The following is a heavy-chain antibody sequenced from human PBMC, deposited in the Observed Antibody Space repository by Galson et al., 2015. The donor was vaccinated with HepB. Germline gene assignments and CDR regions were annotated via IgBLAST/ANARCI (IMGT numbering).Heavy chain of an antibody. CDR2: IRSKANSYAT. D-gene: IGHD3-3*01. CDR1: GFTFSGSA. J-gene: IGHJ5*02. CDR3: TRLENYDFWSGYQNWFDP. Sequence: SLRLSCAASGFTFSGSAMHWVRQASGKGLEWVGRIRSKANSYATAYAASVKGRFTISRDDSKNTAYLQMNSLKTEDTAVYYCTRLENYDFWSGYQNWFDPWGQGTLVTVSS. V-gene: IGHV3-73*01.